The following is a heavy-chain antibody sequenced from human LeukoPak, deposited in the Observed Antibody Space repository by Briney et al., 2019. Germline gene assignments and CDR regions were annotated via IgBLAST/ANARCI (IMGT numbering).Heavy chain of an antibody. Sequence: PGRSLRLSCAASGFTFSSYAMHWVRQAPGKGLEWVAVISYDGSNKYYTDSVKGRFTISRDNSKNTLYLQMNSLRAEDTAVYYCARDDSTGYYYLDGWGQGTLVTVSS. V-gene: IGHV3-30*14. D-gene: IGHD3-22*01. CDR1: GFTFSSYA. CDR2: ISYDGSNK. CDR3: ARDDSTGYYYLDG. J-gene: IGHJ4*02.